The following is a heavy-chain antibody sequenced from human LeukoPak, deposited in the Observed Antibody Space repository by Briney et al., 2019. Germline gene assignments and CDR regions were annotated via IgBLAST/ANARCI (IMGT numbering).Heavy chain of an antibody. CDR1: RFTFSEYS. D-gene: IGHD6-6*01. J-gene: IGHJ4*02. CDR3: ARASSLGSLYYFDY. Sequence: GGSLRLSCAASRFTFSEYSMSWVRQAPGKGLEWVSSISSSSSYIYYADSLKGRFTISRDNAKNSLYLQMSSLRAEDTAVYYCARASSLGSLYYFDYWGQGTPVTVSS. V-gene: IGHV3-21*01. CDR2: ISSSSSYI.